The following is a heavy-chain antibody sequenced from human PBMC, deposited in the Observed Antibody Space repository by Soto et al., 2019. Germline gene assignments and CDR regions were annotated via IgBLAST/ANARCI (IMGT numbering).Heavy chain of an antibody. D-gene: IGHD3-10*01. Sequence: TGGSLRLSCAASGFTFSSYGMHWVRQAPGKGLEWVAVIWYDGSNKYYADSVKGRFTISRDNSKNTLYLQMNSLRAEDTAVYYCARDGRTVREVRGVMDFDYWGQGTLVTVSS. V-gene: IGHV3-33*01. CDR2: IWYDGSNK. CDR1: GFTFSSYG. J-gene: IGHJ4*02. CDR3: ARDGRTVREVRGVMDFDY.